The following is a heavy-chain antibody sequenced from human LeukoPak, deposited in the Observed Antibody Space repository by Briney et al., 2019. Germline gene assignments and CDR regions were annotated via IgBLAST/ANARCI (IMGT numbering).Heavy chain of an antibody. V-gene: IGHV3-33*06. J-gene: IGHJ4*02. Sequence: PGGSLRLSCAASGSTFSSYGMHWVRQAPGKGLEWVAVIWYDGSNKYYADSVKGRFTISRDNSKNTLYLQMNSLRAEDTAVYYCAKDSAGVVVTAIPFDYWGQGTLVTVSS. D-gene: IGHD2-21*02. CDR3: AKDSAGVVVTAIPFDY. CDR2: IWYDGSNK. CDR1: GSTFSSYG.